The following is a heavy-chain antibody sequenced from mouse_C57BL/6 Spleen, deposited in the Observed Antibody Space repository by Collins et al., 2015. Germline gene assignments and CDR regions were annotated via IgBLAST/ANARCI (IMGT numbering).Heavy chain of an antibody. V-gene: IGHV1-63*02. CDR3: AREEGITTVFDY. Sequence: QVQLQQPGAELVMPGASVKMSCKASGYTFTDYWIGWVKQRPGHGLEWIGDIYPGGGYTNYNEKFKGKATLTADTSSSTAYMQLSSLTSEDSAIYYCAREEGITTVFDYWGQGTTLTVSS. J-gene: IGHJ2*01. CDR2: IYPGGGYT. D-gene: IGHD1-1*01. CDR1: GYTFTDYW.